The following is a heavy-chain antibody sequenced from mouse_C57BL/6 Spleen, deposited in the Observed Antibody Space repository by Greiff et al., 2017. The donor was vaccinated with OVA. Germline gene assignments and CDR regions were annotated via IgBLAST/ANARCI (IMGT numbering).Heavy chain of an antibody. D-gene: IGHD2-3*01. J-gene: IGHJ2*01. CDR2: IYPGSGST. V-gene: IGHV1-55*01. CDR1: GYTFTSYW. CDR3: ALMVTTYFDD. Sequence: QVQLQQSGAELVKPGASVKMSCKASGYTFTSYWITWVKQRPGQGLEWIGDIYPGSGSTNYNEKFKSKATLTVDTSSSTAYMQISSLTSEDSAVYYCALMVTTYFDDWGQGTTLTVSS.